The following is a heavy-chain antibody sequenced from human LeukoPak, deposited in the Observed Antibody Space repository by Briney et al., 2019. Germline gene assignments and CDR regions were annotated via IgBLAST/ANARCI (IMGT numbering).Heavy chain of an antibody. CDR2: IISIFGTA. D-gene: IGHD3-10*01. CDR1: GGTFSSYA. Sequence: SVKVSCKASGGTFSSYAISWVRQAPGQGLEWMGGIISIFGTANYAQKFQGRVTITADKSTSTAYMELSSLRSEDTAVYYCARARRGSGSYSDYWGQGALVTVSS. J-gene: IGHJ4*02. CDR3: ARARRGSGSYSDY. V-gene: IGHV1-69*06.